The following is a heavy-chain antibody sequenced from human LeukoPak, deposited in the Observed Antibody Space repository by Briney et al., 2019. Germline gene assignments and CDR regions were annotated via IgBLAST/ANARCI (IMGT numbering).Heavy chain of an antibody. V-gene: IGHV3-23*01. CDR3: APVPRGDLWSGYLSY. Sequence: QTGGSLRLSCAASGFTFSGYAMSWVRQAPGKGLEWLSAISGDGVGTYYADSVRGRLTISRDNSKNTLSLQITSLRAEDTAVYYCAPVPRGDLWSGYLSYWGQGTLVTVSS. D-gene: IGHD3-3*01. CDR1: GFTFSGYA. CDR2: ISGDGVGT. J-gene: IGHJ4*02.